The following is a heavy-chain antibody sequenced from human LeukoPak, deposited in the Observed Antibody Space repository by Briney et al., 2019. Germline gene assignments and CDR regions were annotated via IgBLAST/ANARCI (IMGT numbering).Heavy chain of an antibody. CDR1: GYSFTSYW. CDR2: IYPGDSDT. CDR3: ARQYCSSTSCYMGVFDI. Sequence: GESLKISCKGSGYSFTSYWIGWVRQMPGKGLEWMGIIYPGDSDTRYSPSFQGQVTISADKSISTAYLQWSSLKASDTAMYYCARQYCSSTSCYMGVFDIWGQGTMVTVSS. D-gene: IGHD2-2*02. V-gene: IGHV5-51*01. J-gene: IGHJ3*02.